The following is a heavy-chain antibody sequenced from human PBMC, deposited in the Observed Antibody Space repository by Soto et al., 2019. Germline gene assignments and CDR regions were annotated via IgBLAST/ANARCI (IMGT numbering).Heavy chain of an antibody. D-gene: IGHD3-22*01. J-gene: IGHJ4*02. CDR2: ISYGGTT. CDR1: GGSISDYH. V-gene: IGHV4-59*12. CDR3: ARYYYDSSGYYPRVFDY. Sequence: SETLSLTCTVSGGSISDYHWSWIRQPPGKGLEWIGLISYGGTTNYNPPLKSRVTISRDTSKRQLSLNLRSVTAEDTAVYYCARYYYDSSGYYPRVFDYWGQGTLVTVSS.